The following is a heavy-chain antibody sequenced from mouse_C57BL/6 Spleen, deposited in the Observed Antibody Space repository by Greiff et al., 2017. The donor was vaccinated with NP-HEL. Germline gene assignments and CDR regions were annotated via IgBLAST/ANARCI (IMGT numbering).Heavy chain of an antibody. CDR3: ARGDYYAMDY. J-gene: IGHJ4*01. V-gene: IGHV1-69*01. CDR1: GYTFTSYW. CDR2: IDPSDSYT. Sequence: QVQLQQPGAELVMPGASVKLSCKASGYTFTSYWMHWVKQRPGPGLEWIGEIDPSDSYTNYNQKFKGKSTLTVDKSSSTAYMQLSSLTSEDSAVYYCARGDYYAMDYWGQGTSVTVSS.